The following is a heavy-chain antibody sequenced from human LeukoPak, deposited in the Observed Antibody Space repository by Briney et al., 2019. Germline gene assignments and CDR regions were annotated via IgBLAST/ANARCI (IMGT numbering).Heavy chain of an antibody. V-gene: IGHV5-51*01. Sequence: GESLKISCKGARYSFSNYWIGWVRQMPGKGLEWMGIISPADSDTWYSPSFQGQVTISADKSINTTYLQWSSLKASDTATYCARRTGVHVSGFYDYWGQGTLVTVSS. J-gene: IGHJ4*02. CDR2: ISPADSDT. CDR1: RYSFSNYW. CDR3: ARRTGVHVSGFYDY. D-gene: IGHD6-19*01.